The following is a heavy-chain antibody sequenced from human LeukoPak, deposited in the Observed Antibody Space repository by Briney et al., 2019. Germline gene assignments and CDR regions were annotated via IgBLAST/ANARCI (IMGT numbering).Heavy chain of an antibody. CDR3: ARPPYGGVDY. V-gene: IGHV3-66*04. CDR2: IYSGGSI. J-gene: IGHJ4*02. CDR1: GLTVSSY. D-gene: IGHD4-23*01. Sequence: PGGSLRLSCAASGLTVSSYMSWVRQAPGKGLEWVSVIYSGGSIYYADSVKGRFTISRDKSKNTPYLQMNSLRAEDTAVYYCARPPYGGVDYWGQGTLVTVSS.